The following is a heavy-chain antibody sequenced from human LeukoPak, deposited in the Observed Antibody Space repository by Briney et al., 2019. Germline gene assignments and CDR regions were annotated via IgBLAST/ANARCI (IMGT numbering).Heavy chain of an antibody. CDR1: GFTFSDYA. J-gene: IGHJ5*02. Sequence: GGSLRVSCAASGFTFSDYAMSWVRQAPGKGLEWVSAISGAADRTYYVGSVKGRFTVSRDNSKNMVYLQMSGLRTEDTAVYYCANSRGYGSGNLWGQGTLVTVSS. CDR3: ANSRGYGSGNL. CDR2: ISGAADRT. V-gene: IGHV3-23*01. D-gene: IGHD3-10*01.